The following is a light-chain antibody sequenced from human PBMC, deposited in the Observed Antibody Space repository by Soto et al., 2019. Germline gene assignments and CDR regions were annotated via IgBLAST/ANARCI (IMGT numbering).Light chain of an antibody. J-gene: IGLJ1*01. Sequence: QSVLTQPASVSGSPGQSITISCTGTSSDVGGYNYVSWYQQHPGKAPKLMIYDVSNRPSGVSNRFSGSKSGNTASLTISGLQAEDEADYYCSSYTSSSTLEGHVFGTVTKVTDL. CDR1: SSDVGGYNY. V-gene: IGLV2-14*01. CDR2: DVS. CDR3: SSYTSSSTLEGHV.